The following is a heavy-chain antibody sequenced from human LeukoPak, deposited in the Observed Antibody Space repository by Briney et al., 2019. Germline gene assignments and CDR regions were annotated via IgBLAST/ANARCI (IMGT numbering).Heavy chain of an antibody. CDR1: GGSFSGYY. J-gene: IGHJ6*03. Sequence: PSETLSLSCAVYGGSFSGYYWSWIRQPPGKGLEWIGEINHSGSTNYNPSLKSRVTISVDTSKNQFSLKLSSVTAADTAVYYCARGRPREYCSSTSCYNTARGYYYYYYMDVWGKGTTVTVSS. CDR3: ARGRPREYCSSTSCYNTARGYYYYYYMDV. V-gene: IGHV4-34*01. CDR2: INHSGST. D-gene: IGHD2-2*02.